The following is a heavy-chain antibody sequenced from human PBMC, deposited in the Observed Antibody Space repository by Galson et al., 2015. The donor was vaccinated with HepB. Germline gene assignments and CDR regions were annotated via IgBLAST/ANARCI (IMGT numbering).Heavy chain of an antibody. CDR1: GFTFSSYS. CDR3: ARDRLVGATTWAEDDAFDI. CDR2: ISSSSSTI. V-gene: IGHV3-48*02. J-gene: IGHJ3*02. D-gene: IGHD1-26*01. Sequence: SLRLSCAASGFTFSSYSMNWVRQAPGKGLEWVSYISSSSSTIYYADSVKGRFTISRDNAKNSLYLQMNSLRDEDTAVYYCARDRLVGATTWAEDDAFDIWGQGTMVTVSS.